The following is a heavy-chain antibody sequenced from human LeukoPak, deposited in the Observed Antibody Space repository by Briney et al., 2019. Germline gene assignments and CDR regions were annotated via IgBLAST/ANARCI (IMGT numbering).Heavy chain of an antibody. CDR1: GGSISSSNW. D-gene: IGHD2-21*02. V-gene: IGHV4-4*02. CDR2: IYHSGST. Sequence: PSETLSLTCAVSGGSISSSNWWSWVRQPPGKGLEWIGEIYHSGSTNYNPSLKSRVTISVDKSKNQFSLKLSSVTAADTAVYYCARDIGVVVTAIGAFDIWGQGTMVTVSS. J-gene: IGHJ3*02. CDR3: ARDIGVVVTAIGAFDI.